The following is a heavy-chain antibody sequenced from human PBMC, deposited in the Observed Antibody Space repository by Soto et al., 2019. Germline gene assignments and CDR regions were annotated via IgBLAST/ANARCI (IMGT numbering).Heavy chain of an antibody. V-gene: IGHV1-69*06. CDR2: IAPIFGAA. CDR1: GGSFSSYV. D-gene: IGHD4-17*01. Sequence: QVQLVQSGAEVKRPGSSVKVSCKASGGSFSSYVINWVRQAPGQGLEWMGRIAPIFGAANYAQKFQGRATITADKSTNTAYLELSSLRSEDTAVYYCARDYGDSYYFDFWGQGTLVTVSS. CDR3: ARDYGDSYYFDF. J-gene: IGHJ4*02.